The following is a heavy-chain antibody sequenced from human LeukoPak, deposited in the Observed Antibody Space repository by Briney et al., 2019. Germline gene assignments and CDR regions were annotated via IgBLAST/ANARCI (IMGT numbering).Heavy chain of an antibody. Sequence: PGGSLRLSCAASGFTFNSYAMHWVRQAPGKGLQWVSTISGSGGSTYYADSVKGRFTISRDNSKNTLYLQMKSLRAEDTAVYYCAKGGYCSGTSCLGSDGWFDPWGQGTLVTVSS. CDR1: GFTFNSYA. V-gene: IGHV3-23*01. CDR2: ISGSGGST. CDR3: AKGGYCSGTSCLGSDGWFDP. J-gene: IGHJ5*02. D-gene: IGHD2-2*03.